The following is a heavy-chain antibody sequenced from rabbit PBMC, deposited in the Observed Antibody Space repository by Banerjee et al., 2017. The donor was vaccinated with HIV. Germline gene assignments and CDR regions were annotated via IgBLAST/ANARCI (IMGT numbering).Heavy chain of an antibody. CDR2: IDGGSSGST. CDR3: ARGDYNVWVYADYGYGFDL. V-gene: IGHV1S40*01. D-gene: IGHD6-1*01. Sequence: QSLEESGGGLVKPGASLTLTCTASGFAFTSSYYMRWVRQAPGKGLEWIACIDGGSSGSTYYASWAKGRFTISKTSSTTVTLQMTSLTAADTATYFCARGDYNVWVYADYGYGFDLWGQSTLVTVS. J-gene: IGHJ4*01. CDR1: GFAFTSSYY.